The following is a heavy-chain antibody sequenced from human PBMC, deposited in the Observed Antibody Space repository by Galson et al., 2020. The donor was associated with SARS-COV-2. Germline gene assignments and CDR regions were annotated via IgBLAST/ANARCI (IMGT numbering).Heavy chain of an antibody. J-gene: IGHJ4*02. CDR2: ISGSGGNT. V-gene: IGHV3-23*01. D-gene: IGHD3-22*01. Sequence: GESLKISCAASGFTFSTYAMNWVRQAPGKGLEWVSAISGSGGNTYYADSVKGRFTISRDNFRNTLYLQVNSLRAEDMAVYYCAKVYDVTMVVAAAFDAWGQGTLVTVSS. CDR3: AKVYDVTMVVAAAFDA. CDR1: GFTFSTYA.